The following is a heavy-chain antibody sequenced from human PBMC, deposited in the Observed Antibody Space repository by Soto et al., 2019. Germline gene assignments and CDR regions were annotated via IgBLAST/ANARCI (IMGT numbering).Heavy chain of an antibody. J-gene: IGHJ4*02. CDR2: VYSSGST. CDR3: ARQPRGPGYGERGLYFDY. Sequence: PSEILSLTCTVSGGSTNSRSDYWGWIRQPPGKGLEWIGSVYSSGSTHDNPSLQSRVTISVDTSRNQFSLNLISVTAADTAVYFCARQPRGPGYGERGLYFDYWGQGTLVTVSS. D-gene: IGHD3-16*01. V-gene: IGHV4-39*01. CDR1: GGSTNSRSDY.